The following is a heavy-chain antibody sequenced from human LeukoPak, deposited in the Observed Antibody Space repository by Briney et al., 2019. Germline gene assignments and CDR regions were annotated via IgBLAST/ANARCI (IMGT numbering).Heavy chain of an antibody. V-gene: IGHV1-2*02. CDR2: INPNSGGT. CDR1: GYTFTGYY. J-gene: IGHJ4*02. CDR3: ARERRDTAMVGVDY. Sequence: GASVKVSCKASGYTFTGYYMHWVRQAPGQGLEWMGWINPNSGGTNYAQKFQGRFTMTRDTSISTAYMELSRLRSDDTAVYYCARERRDTAMVGVDYGGQGTLVTVSS. D-gene: IGHD5-18*01.